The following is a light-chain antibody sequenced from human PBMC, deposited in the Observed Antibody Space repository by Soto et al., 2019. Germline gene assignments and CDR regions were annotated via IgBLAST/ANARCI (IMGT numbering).Light chain of an antibody. J-gene: IGKJ1*01. CDR3: QQYVTSSPRT. CDR1: QSVSSAY. V-gene: IGKV3-20*01. CDR2: GIS. Sequence: EIVLTQSPGTLSLSPGETATLSCRASQSVSSAYLAWYQQKPGQAPRLLIYGISSRATGIPDRFRGRGSGTDFTLTISRLEPEDFAVYYCQQYVTSSPRTFGQGTKVEIK.